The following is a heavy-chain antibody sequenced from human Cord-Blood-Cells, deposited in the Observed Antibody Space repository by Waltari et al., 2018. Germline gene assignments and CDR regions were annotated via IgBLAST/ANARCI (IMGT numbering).Heavy chain of an antibody. D-gene: IGHD4-17*01. CDR1: GWYLSGYY. Sequence: QVQLQQWGAGLLKPSETLSLTCAVYGWYLSGYYWSWIRQPPGKGLEWIGEINHSGSTNYNPSLKSRVTISVDTSKNQFSLKLSSVTAADTAVYYCARVPASTVVTDYWGQGTLVTVSS. CDR3: ARVPASTVVTDY. J-gene: IGHJ4*02. CDR2: INHSGST. V-gene: IGHV4-34*01.